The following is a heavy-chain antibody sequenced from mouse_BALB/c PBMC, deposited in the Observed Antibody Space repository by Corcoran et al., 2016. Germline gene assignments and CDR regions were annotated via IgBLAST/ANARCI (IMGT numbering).Heavy chain of an antibody. CDR2: INTYTGEP. Sequence: QIQLVQSGPELKKPGETVKISCKASGYTFTNYGMNWVKQAPGKGLKWMGWINTYTGEPTYADDFKGRFAFSLETSASTAYLQINNLKNEDTATYFCANHYGSSFAYWGQGTLVAVSA. D-gene: IGHD1-1*01. V-gene: IGHV9-3-1*01. J-gene: IGHJ3*01. CDR1: GYTFTNYG. CDR3: ANHYGSSFAY.